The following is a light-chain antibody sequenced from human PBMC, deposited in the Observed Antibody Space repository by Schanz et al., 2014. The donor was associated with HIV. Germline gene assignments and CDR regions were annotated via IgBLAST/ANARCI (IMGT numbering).Light chain of an antibody. CDR1: QYVSGSF. CDR2: DAS. Sequence: PGERATLSCGASQYVSGSFVAWYQQKPGLAPRLLIYDASTRAAGIPDRFSGSGSGSTFTLIISRLEPADAAVYYCQQYGGSPTFGQGTKVDMK. V-gene: IGKV3D-20*01. CDR3: QQYGGSPT. J-gene: IGKJ1*01.